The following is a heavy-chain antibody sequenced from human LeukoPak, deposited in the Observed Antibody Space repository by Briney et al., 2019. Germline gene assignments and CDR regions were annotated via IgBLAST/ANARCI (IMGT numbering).Heavy chain of an antibody. V-gene: IGHV4-34*01. D-gene: IGHD5-24*01. CDR3: ARLGRDGYIRIKYYFDY. CDR2: INHSGST. Sequence: SETLSLTCAVYGGSFSGYYWSWIRQPPGKGLEWIGEINHSGSTNYNPSLKSRVAISVDTSKNQFSLKLSSVTAADTAVYYCARLGRDGYIRIKYYFDYWGQGTLVTVSS. CDR1: GGSFSGYY. J-gene: IGHJ4*02.